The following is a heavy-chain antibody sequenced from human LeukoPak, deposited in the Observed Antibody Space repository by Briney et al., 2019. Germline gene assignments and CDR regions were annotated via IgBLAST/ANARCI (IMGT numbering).Heavy chain of an antibody. D-gene: IGHD6-13*01. CDR2: ISYDGSNK. CDR3: AKDWSSSSWGQFDY. V-gene: IGHV3-30*18. CDR1: GFTFSSYG. Sequence: PGRSLRLSCAASGFTFSSYGMHWVRQAPGKGLEWVAVISYDGSNKYYADSVKGRFTISRDNSKNTLYLQMNSLRAEDTAVYYCAKDWSSSSWGQFDYWGQGTLVTVSS. J-gene: IGHJ4*02.